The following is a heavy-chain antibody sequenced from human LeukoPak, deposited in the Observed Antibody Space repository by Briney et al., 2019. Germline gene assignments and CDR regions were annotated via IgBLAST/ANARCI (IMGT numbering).Heavy chain of an antibody. V-gene: IGHV3-30*18. Sequence: GGSLRLSCAASGFTFSSYGMHWVRQAPGKGLEWVALISYDGGNKYYADSVKGRFTISRDNFKNTLYLQMNSLRAEDTAVYYCAKGFTYYYYGMDVWGQGTTVTVSS. J-gene: IGHJ6*02. CDR2: ISYDGGNK. CDR3: AKGFTYYYYGMDV. CDR1: GFTFSSYG.